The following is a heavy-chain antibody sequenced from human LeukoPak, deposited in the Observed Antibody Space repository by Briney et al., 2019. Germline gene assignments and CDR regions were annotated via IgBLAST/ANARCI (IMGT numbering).Heavy chain of an antibody. D-gene: IGHD2-2*01. J-gene: IGHJ4*02. V-gene: IGHV3-20*04. CDR2: INWNGGST. CDR1: GFTFGDYG. CDR3: ARVQGYCSSTSCYFDY. Sequence: GGSLRLSCAASGFTFGDYGMSWVRQAPGKGLEWVAGINWNGGSTCYADSVKGRFTISRDNAKNSLYLQMNSLRAEDTALYYCARVQGYCSSTSCYFDYWGQGTLVTVSS.